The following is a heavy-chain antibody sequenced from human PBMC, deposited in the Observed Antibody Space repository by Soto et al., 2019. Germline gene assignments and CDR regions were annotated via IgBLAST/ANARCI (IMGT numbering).Heavy chain of an antibody. CDR2: IIPIFGTA. D-gene: IGHD3-10*01. Sequence: SVKVSCKASGGTFSSYAISWVRQAPGQGLEWMGGIIPIFGTANYTQKFQGRVTITADESTSTAYMELSSLRSEDTAVYYCARSFLNYGSGSYNWFDPWGQGTLVTVSS. CDR1: GGTFSSYA. V-gene: IGHV1-69*13. J-gene: IGHJ5*02. CDR3: ARSFLNYGSGSYNWFDP.